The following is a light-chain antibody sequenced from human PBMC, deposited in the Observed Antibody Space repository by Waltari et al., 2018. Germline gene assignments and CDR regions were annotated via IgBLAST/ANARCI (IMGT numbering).Light chain of an antibody. V-gene: IGKV1-9*01. CDR1: QGISSN. Sequence: IQLTQSPSYLSASVGDRVTITCRASQGISSNLAWYQQKPGKAPKLLISAASTLQSGVPIRFSGSGSGTDFTLTISSLQPEDFATYYCQQLNSYPITFGQGTRLEIK. CDR2: AAS. CDR3: QQLNSYPIT. J-gene: IGKJ5*01.